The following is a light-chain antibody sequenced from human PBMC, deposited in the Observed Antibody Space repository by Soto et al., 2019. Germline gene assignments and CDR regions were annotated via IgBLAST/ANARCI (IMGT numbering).Light chain of an antibody. V-gene: IGLV1-40*01. Sequence: QSVLTQPPSGSGSPGQRVTISCTVSSSNIGAGYDVHWYQQLPGTAPKLLIYGNSNRPSGVPDRFSGSKSGTSASLAITGLQAEDEADYYCQSYDSSLSVHYVFGTGTKLTVL. CDR3: QSYDSSLSVHYV. CDR2: GNS. CDR1: SSNIGAGYD. J-gene: IGLJ1*01.